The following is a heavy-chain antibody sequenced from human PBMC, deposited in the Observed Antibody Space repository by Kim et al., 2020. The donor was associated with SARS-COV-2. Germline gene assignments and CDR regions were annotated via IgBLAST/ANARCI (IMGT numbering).Heavy chain of an antibody. J-gene: IGHJ3*02. CDR1: GFTFSSYS. D-gene: IGHD1-26*01. V-gene: IGHV3-21*01. CDR2: TSSSSSYI. Sequence: GGSLRLSCAASGFTFSSYSMNWVRQALGKGLEWVSSTSSSSSYIYYADSVKGRFTISRDNAKNSLYLQMNSLRAEDTAVYYCARRGSYYGADAFDIWGQGTMVTVSS. CDR3: ARRGSYYGADAFDI.